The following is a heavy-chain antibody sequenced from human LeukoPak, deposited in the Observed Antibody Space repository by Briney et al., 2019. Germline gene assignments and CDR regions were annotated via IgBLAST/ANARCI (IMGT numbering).Heavy chain of an antibody. D-gene: IGHD4-17*01. CDR3: SNNALGDYAFDY. Sequence: GASVKVSCKASGYTFTSYDINWVRQATGQGLEWMGWMNPNSGYTGYAQKFQGRVTITRDTSISTAYMELSSLRSEDTAVYYCSNNALGDYAFDYWGQGTLVIVSS. V-gene: IGHV1-8*03. CDR1: GYTFTSYD. J-gene: IGHJ4*02. CDR2: MNPNSGYT.